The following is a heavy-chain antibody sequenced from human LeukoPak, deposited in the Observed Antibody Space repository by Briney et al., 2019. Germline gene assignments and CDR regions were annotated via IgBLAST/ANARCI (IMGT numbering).Heavy chain of an antibody. CDR1: GFSFSIYG. V-gene: IGHV3-30*02. D-gene: IGHD2-2*01. J-gene: IGHJ4*02. Sequence: GXXLRLSCAASGFSFSIYGMDWVRQAPGKGLEWVGYIRYDGSIKMYTDSVKGRFTICRDNNKNKLFLQMNRQRTEDPAVYYCGKVLAGTCSSTAFYVDTWGQGTLVAVSS. CDR2: IRYDGSIK. CDR3: GKVLAGTCSSTAFYVDT.